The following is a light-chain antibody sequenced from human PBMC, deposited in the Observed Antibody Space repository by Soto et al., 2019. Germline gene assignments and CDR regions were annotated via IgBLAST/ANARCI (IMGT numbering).Light chain of an antibody. J-gene: IGKJ2*01. V-gene: IGKV1-5*01. Sequence: DIQMTQSPSTLSASVGDRVTITCRASQSISSWLAWYQQKPGKVPKLLIYAASSLESGVPSRFSGSGSGTEFTFTISSLQPDDCATYYCQQYKNYPYTFGQGTKLEIK. CDR3: QQYKNYPYT. CDR2: AAS. CDR1: QSISSW.